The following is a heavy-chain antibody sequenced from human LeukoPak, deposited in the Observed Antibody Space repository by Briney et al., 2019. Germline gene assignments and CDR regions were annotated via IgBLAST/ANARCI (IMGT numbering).Heavy chain of an antibody. CDR3: ARVGDGRVRD. D-gene: IGHD1-26*01. V-gene: IGHV4-59*01. Sequence: SETLSLTCTVSGGSISSYYWSWIRQPPGKGLEWIGYIYYSGSTNYNPSLKSRVTISVDTSKNQFSLKLSSVTAADTAVYYCARVGDGRVRDWGQETLVTVSS. CDR1: GGSISSYY. CDR2: IYYSGST. J-gene: IGHJ4*02.